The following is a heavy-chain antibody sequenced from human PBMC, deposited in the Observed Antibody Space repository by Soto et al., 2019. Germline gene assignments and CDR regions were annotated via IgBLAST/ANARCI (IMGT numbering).Heavy chain of an antibody. D-gene: IGHD1-7*01. CDR1: GYAFINYA. CDR3: SREGWNTGTSDY. Sequence: QVQMVQSGAEVKKPGTSVKVSCKASGYAFINYAVTWVRQAPGEGLEWMGWISPSNDNSDSAQKFQDRVTMSTDTSSNSAYMELRRLTSDDTAVYYCSREGWNTGTSDYWGQGTLVTVSS. CDR2: ISPSNDNS. J-gene: IGHJ4*02. V-gene: IGHV1-18*01.